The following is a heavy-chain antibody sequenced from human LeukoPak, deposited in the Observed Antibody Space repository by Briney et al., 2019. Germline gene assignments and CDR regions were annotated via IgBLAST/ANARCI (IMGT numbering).Heavy chain of an antibody. J-gene: IGHJ4*02. CDR3: ARRNAAGKTIFGVALWYFDY. V-gene: IGHV4-34*01. CDR2: INHSGSS. CDR1: GGSFSGYY. Sequence: PSETLSLTCAVYGGSFSGYYWSWIRQPPGKGLVLIGEINHSGSSNYNPSLKSRVTISVDTSKNQFSLKLSSVTAADTAVYYCARRNAAGKTIFGVALWYFDYWGQGTLVTVAS. D-gene: IGHD3-3*01.